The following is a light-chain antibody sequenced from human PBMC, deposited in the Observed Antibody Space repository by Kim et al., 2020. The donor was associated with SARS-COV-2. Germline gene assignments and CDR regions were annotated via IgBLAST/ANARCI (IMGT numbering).Light chain of an antibody. CDR3: SSYTSSSTRV. V-gene: IGLV2-14*03. CDR2: DVS. Sequence: GQSITLSCTGTSSDVGGYNYVSWYQQHPGKAPKLMIYDVSNRHSGGSNRFSGSKSGNTASLTISGLQAEDEADYYCSSYTSSSTRVFGGGTQLTVL. J-gene: IGLJ3*02. CDR1: SSDVGGYNY.